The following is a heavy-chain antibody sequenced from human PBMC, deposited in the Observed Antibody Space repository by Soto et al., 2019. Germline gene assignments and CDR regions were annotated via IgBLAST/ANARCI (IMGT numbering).Heavy chain of an antibody. D-gene: IGHD3-10*01. J-gene: IGHJ4*02. Sequence: QVQLVQSGAEVKKPGASVKVSCKASGYTFTSYAMHWVRQAPGQRLEWMGWINAGNGNTKYSQKFQGRVTITRDTSARTAYMGLSSLRSEDTAVYYCARLPITMVRGVPHFDYWGQGTLVTVSS. CDR2: INAGNGNT. V-gene: IGHV1-3*01. CDR3: ARLPITMVRGVPHFDY. CDR1: GYTFTSYA.